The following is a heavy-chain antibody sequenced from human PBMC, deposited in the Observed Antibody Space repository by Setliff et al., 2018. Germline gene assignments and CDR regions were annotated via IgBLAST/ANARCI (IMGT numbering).Heavy chain of an antibody. D-gene: IGHD6-19*01. CDR3: AREEVGRYSSGWYISSDNWFDP. J-gene: IGHJ5*02. CDR2: MNPNSGNT. Sequence: ASVKASCKASEYTFTGYYIHWVRQAPGQGLEWMGWMNPNSGNTGYAQKFQGRVTMTRNTSISTAYMDLSSLRFEDTAVYYCAREEVGRYSSGWYISSDNWFDPWGQGTLVTVSS. V-gene: IGHV1-8*02. CDR1: EYTFTGYY.